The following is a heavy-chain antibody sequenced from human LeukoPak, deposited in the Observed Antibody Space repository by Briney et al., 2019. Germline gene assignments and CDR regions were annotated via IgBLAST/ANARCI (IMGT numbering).Heavy chain of an antibody. V-gene: IGHV4-59*08. J-gene: IGHJ4*02. CDR3: ARSPRGYGPYFDY. CDR1: GGSISSYY. D-gene: IGHD5-18*01. CDR2: IYYSGNA. Sequence: PSETLSLTCTVSGGSISSYYWCWIRQPPGKGLEWIGYIYYSGNANYNPSLKSRVTISVDTSKNQFSLKLSSVTAADTAVYYCARSPRGYGPYFDYCGQGTLVTASS.